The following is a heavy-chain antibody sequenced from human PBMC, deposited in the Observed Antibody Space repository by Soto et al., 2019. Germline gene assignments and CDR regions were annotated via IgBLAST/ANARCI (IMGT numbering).Heavy chain of an antibody. CDR1: WCSVSNKY. CDR2: IYSGGST. Sequence: WLMGLSSGAYWCSVSNKYINWVRQDQEKGLEWVSVIYSGGSTYFADSVKGRFAISRDNSKNTLSLQMNSLRAEDTAVYYCARGRGYSGYDLYYYYGRDVWGPGTTVTVS. D-gene: IGHD5-12*01. V-gene: IGHV3-53*01. J-gene: IGHJ6*02. CDR3: ARGRGYSGYDLYYYYGRDV.